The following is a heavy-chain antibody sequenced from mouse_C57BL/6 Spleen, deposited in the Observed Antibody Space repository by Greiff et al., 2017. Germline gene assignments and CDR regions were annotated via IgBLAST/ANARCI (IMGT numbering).Heavy chain of an antibody. CDR1: GFTFNTYA. Sequence: EVKLVESGGGLVQPKGSLKLSCAASGFTFNTYAMHWVRQAPGKGLEWVARIRSKSSNYATYYADSVKDRFTISRDDSQSMLYLQMNNLKTEDTAMYYCVRDRAYSNYVWYFDVWGTGTTVTVSS. J-gene: IGHJ1*03. V-gene: IGHV10-3*01. D-gene: IGHD2-5*01. CDR2: IRSKSSNYAT. CDR3: VRDRAYSNYVWYFDV.